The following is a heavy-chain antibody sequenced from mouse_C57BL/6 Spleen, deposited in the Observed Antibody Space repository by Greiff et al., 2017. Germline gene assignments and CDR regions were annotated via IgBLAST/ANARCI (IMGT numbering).Heavy chain of an antibody. J-gene: IGHJ2*01. CDR2: ISYDGSN. V-gene: IGHV3-6*01. Sequence: VQLQQSGPGLVKPSQSLSLTCSVTGYSITSGYYWNWIRQFPGNKLEWMGYISYDGSNNYNPSLKNRISITRDTSKNQFFLKLNSVTTEDTATYYCAREKITKVFDYWGQGTTLTGSS. CDR3: AREKITKVFDY. CDR1: GYSITSGYY. D-gene: IGHD2-4*01.